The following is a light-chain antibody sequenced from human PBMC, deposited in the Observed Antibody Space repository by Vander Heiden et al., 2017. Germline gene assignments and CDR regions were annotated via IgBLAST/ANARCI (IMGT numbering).Light chain of an antibody. V-gene: IGLV1-40*01. CDR2: DNT. CDR1: SSNIGAAYD. Sequence: QSVLTQPPSVSGAPGQRVTISCAGSSSNIGAAYDVHWYQHLPGTAPKLLIYDNTTRPSGVPDRFSGSKSGTSASLAITGLQAEDEADYYCQSYDTSLSSWVFGGGTKLTVL. CDR3: QSYDTSLSSWV. J-gene: IGLJ3*02.